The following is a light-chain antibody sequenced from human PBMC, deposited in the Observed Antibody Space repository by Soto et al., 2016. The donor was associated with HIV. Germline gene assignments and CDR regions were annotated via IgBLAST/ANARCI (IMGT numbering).Light chain of an antibody. Sequence: DIQMTQSPSTLSASVGDRVTITCRASQSVGNWLAWYQQKPGKAPKLLIYKASNLEGGVPSRFSGSGSGTDFTLSISSLQPDDFATYYCQQYQSYPWAFGQGTKVEIK. CDR2: KAS. CDR1: QSVGNW. V-gene: IGKV1-5*03. J-gene: IGKJ1*01. CDR3: QQYQSYPWA.